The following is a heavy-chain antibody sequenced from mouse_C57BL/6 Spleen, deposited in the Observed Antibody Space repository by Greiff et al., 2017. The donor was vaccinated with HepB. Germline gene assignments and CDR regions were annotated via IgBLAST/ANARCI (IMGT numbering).Heavy chain of an antibody. CDR1: GYTFTSYW. CDR2: INPSSGYT. V-gene: IGHV1-7*01. Sequence: VQLQQSGAELAKPGASVKLSCKASGYTFTSYWMHWVKQRPGQGLEWIGYINPSSGYTKYNQKFKDKATLTADKSSSTAYMQLSSLTYEDSAVYYCTYCDYVDWYFDVWGTGTTVTVSS. D-gene: IGHD2-4*01. CDR3: TYCDYVDWYFDV. J-gene: IGHJ1*03.